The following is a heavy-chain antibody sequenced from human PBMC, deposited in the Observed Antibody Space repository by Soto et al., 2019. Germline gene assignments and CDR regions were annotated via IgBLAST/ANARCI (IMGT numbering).Heavy chain of an antibody. CDR3: ARGVTIDAFDI. D-gene: IGHD2-2*01. V-gene: IGHV4-59*01. CDR1: GGSISSYY. Sequence: ETLSLTCTVSGGSISSYYWSWIRQPPGKGLEWIGYIYYSGSTNYNPSLKSRVTISVDTSKNQFSLKLSSVTAADTAVYYCARGVTIDAFDIWGQGTMVTVSS. J-gene: IGHJ3*02. CDR2: IYYSGST.